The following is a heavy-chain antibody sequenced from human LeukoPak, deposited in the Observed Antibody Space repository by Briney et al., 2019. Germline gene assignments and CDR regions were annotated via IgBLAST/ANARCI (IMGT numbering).Heavy chain of an antibody. CDR2: FYHSGTT. J-gene: IGHJ4*02. CDR3: AKGGMGLSVDD. Sequence: SETLSLTCAVSGGSISSSDWWSWVRQPPGKGLEWIGYFYHSGTTKYNPSLKSRVTISVDTSKNQFSLRLSSVTAADTALYYCAKGGMGLSVDDWGRGTLVTVSS. CDR1: GGSISSSDW. D-gene: IGHD5-24*01. V-gene: IGHV4-4*02.